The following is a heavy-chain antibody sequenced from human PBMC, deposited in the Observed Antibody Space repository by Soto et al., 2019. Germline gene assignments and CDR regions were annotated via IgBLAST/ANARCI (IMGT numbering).Heavy chain of an antibody. Sequence: GSLRLSCAASGFTVSSNYMSWVRQAPVKGLEWVSVIYSGGSTYYADSVKGRFTISRDNAKNSLYLQTDSLTAEDTAVYYCARDASNGGMDVWGQGTTVTVSS. CDR2: IYSGGST. CDR3: ARDASNGGMDV. CDR1: GFTVSSNY. V-gene: IGHV3-53*01. J-gene: IGHJ6*02. D-gene: IGHD6-19*01.